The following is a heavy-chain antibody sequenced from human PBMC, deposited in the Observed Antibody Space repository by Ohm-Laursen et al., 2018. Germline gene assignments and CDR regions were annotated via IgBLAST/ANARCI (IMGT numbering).Heavy chain of an antibody. CDR3: ATRVTPVTTLYYYAMDV. CDR2: ISAHNGNT. J-gene: IGHJ6*02. CDR1: GYTFTSYG. Sequence: SVKVSCKASGYTFTSYGISWVRQAPGQGLEWLGWISAHNGNTKNAQKVQGRVSMTTDTSTRTAYMELRSLRSDDTAVYYCATRVTPVTTLYYYAMDVWGQGTTVTVSS. V-gene: IGHV1-18*01. D-gene: IGHD4-17*01.